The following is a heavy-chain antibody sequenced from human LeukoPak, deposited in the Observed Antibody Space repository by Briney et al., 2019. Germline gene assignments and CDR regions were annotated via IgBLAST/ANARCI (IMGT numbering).Heavy chain of an antibody. D-gene: IGHD5-18*01. Sequence: SETLSLTCTVSGGSLSSYYWSWIRQPPGKGLEWIGYIHYSGSANYNPSLKSRVTISVDTSKNQFSLKLSSVTAADTAVYYCARDPGYSYGYRYYYYYMDVWGKGTTVTVSS. CDR1: GGSLSSYY. CDR3: ARDPGYSYGYRYYYYYMDV. V-gene: IGHV4-59*01. J-gene: IGHJ6*03. CDR2: IHYSGSA.